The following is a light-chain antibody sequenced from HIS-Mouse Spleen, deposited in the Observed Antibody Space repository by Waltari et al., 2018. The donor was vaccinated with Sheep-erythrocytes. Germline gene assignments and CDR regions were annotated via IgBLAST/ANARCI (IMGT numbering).Light chain of an antibody. CDR1: QSLLHSNGYNY. Sequence: DIVMTQSPLSLPVTPGEPASISCRSSQSLLHSNGYNYLDWYLQKPGQSPQLLIYDASNLETGVPSRFSGSGSGTDFTFTISSLQPEDIATYYCQQYDNLLALTFGGGTKVEIK. J-gene: IGKJ4*01. CDR2: DAS. V-gene: IGKV2-28*01. CDR3: QQYDNLLALT.